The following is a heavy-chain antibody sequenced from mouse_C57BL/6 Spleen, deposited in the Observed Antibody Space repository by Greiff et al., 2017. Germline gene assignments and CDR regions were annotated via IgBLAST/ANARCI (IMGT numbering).Heavy chain of an antibody. CDR1: GYTFPSYW. D-gene: IGHD2-5*01. J-gene: IGHJ4*01. Sequence: VKLQQPGAELVRPGSSVKLSCKASGYTFPSYWLHWVKQRPIQGLEWIGNIDPSDSETHYNQKFKDKATLTVDKSSSTAYMQLSSLTSEDSAVYYCARGGSNSYYAMDYWGQGTSVTVSS. CDR3: ARGGSNSYYAMDY. V-gene: IGHV1-52*01. CDR2: IDPSDSET.